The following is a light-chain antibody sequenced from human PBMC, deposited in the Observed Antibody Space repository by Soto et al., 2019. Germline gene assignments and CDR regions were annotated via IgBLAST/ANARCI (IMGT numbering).Light chain of an antibody. Sequence: QSVLTQPPSASGTPGQRVTISCSGSSSNIGSNYVYWYQQLPGTAPKLLIYRNDQRPSGVPDRFSGSKSGTSASLAISGLRSEDEADYYCTAWDDRLSAVVIGGGTKLTVL. CDR2: RND. J-gene: IGLJ2*01. V-gene: IGLV1-47*01. CDR3: TAWDDRLSAVV. CDR1: SSNIGSNY.